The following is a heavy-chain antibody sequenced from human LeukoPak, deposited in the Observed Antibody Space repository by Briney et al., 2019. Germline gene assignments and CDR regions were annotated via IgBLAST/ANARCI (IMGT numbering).Heavy chain of an antibody. Sequence: SGGSLRLSCAASGFTFSSYAMSWVRQAPGKGLEWVSAISGSGGSTYYADSVKGRFTISRDNSKNTLYLQMNSLRAEDTAVHYCAKDVVVVPAAIPDAFDIWGQGTMVTVSS. CDR1: GFTFSSYA. CDR2: ISGSGGST. J-gene: IGHJ3*02. V-gene: IGHV3-23*01. D-gene: IGHD2-2*01. CDR3: AKDVVVVPAAIPDAFDI.